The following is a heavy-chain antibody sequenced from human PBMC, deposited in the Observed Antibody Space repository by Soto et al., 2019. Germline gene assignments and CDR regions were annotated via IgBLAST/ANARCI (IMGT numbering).Heavy chain of an antibody. D-gene: IGHD2-15*01. V-gene: IGHV5-51*01. J-gene: IGHJ6*02. CDR2: IYPGDSDT. CDR3: ARQGDCSGGSCYTIDYYYYYGMDV. CDR1: GYSFTSYW. Sequence: GESLKISCKGSGYSFTSYWIGWVRQMAGKGLEWMGIIYPGDSDTRYSPSFQGQVTISADKSISTAYLQWSSLKASDTAMYYCARQGDCSGGSCYTIDYYYYYGMDVWGQGTTVTVSS.